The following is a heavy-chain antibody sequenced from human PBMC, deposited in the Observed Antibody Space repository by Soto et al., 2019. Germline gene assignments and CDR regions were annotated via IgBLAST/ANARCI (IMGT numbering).Heavy chain of an antibody. CDR3: AASRAYDNSDYSGFHYGMDV. J-gene: IGHJ6*02. CDR2: LSWNGVTI. Sequence: EVQLVESGGDLVQPGRSLRLSCAASGFTFDDYAMHWVRQVPGKGLQWVSGLSWNGVTIGYAASVKGRFTISRDNAKKSLYLQMNGLRPDDTALYYCAASRAYDNSDYSGFHYGMDVWGLGTTVAVSS. CDR1: GFTFDDYA. V-gene: IGHV3-9*01. D-gene: IGHD3-22*01.